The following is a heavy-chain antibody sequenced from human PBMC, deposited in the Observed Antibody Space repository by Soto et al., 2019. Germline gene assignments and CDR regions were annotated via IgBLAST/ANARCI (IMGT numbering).Heavy chain of an antibody. J-gene: IGHJ3*02. Sequence: GESLKISCKGSGYSFTSYWISWVRQMPGKVLEWMGRIDPSDSYTNYSPSFQGHVTISADKSISTAYLQWSSLKASDTAMYYCARQRVGGDDAFDIWGQGXMVTVSS. CDR3: ARQRVGGDDAFDI. D-gene: IGHD2-15*01. CDR2: IDPSDSYT. V-gene: IGHV5-10-1*01. CDR1: GYSFTSYW.